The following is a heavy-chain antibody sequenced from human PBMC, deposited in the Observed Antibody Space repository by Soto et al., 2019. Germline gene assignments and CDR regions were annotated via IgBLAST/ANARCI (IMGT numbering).Heavy chain of an antibody. CDR3: TRGGCSSESYCCFDY. D-gene: IGHD1-26*01. V-gene: IGHV3-7*01. CDR2: IKQDGSEK. CDR1: GFTFSAYC. J-gene: IGHJ4*02. Sequence: EVQLVESGGGLVRPGGSLRLSCAASGFTFSAYCMSWVSQSPGKGLEWVANIKQDGSEKYYVDSVKGRFTISRDNAENSLYLQMNSLRAEDTAVYYCTRGGCSSESYCCFDYWGQGTLVTVSS.